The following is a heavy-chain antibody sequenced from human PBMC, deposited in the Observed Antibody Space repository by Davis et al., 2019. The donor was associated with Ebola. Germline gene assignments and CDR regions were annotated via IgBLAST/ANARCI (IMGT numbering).Heavy chain of an antibody. CDR3: ARGLGMGWFDS. CDR2: IYYSGST. V-gene: IGHV4-39*01. D-gene: IGHD6-13*01. J-gene: IGHJ5*01. Sequence: SQTLSLTCTVSGGFISSSSYYWGWIRQPPGKGLEGIGSIYYSGSTYYNPSLKSRVTISVDTSKNQFSLKLSSVTAADTAVYYCARGLGMGWFDSWGQGTLVTVSS. CDR1: GGFISSSSYY.